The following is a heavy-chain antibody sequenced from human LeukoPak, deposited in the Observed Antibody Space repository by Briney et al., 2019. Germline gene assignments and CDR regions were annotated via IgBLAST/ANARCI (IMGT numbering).Heavy chain of an antibody. CDR1: GRSISPHY. CDR2: IFSSGGT. CDR3: ARDYLYYYDSSGAYEGYFQH. J-gene: IGHJ1*01. D-gene: IGHD3-22*01. V-gene: IGHV4-4*08. Sequence: PSETLSLTCTVSGRSISPHYWSWFRQAPGRGLEWIGYIFSSGGTTYKPSLKSRVTMSVDTSKNQFSLKLSSVTAADTAVYYCARDYLYYYDSSGAYEGYFQHWGQGTLVTVSS.